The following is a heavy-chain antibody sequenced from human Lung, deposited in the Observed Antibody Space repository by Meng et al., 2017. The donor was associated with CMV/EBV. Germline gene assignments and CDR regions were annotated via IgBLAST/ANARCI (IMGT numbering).Heavy chain of an antibody. Sequence: GESLKISCAASGFSFSDNYMDWFRQAPGKGLECVGRIRIKAATYSTDYAASVKGRFTISRDESKNSLYLQMNSLKVEDTDVYYCAKDFPDAGEDSGQGPPVTVSS. CDR3: AKDFPDAGED. CDR2: IRIKAATYST. J-gene: IGHJ4*01. D-gene: IGHD3-10*01. V-gene: IGHV3-72*01. CDR1: GFSFSDNY.